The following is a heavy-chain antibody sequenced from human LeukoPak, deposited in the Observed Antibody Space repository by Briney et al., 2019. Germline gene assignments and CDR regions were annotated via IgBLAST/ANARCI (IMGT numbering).Heavy chain of an antibody. D-gene: IGHD3-16*01. CDR2: IYYSGST. J-gene: IGHJ4*02. V-gene: IGHV4-59*08. Sequence: SETLSLTCTVSGDSMSNYYWSWIRQPPGKGLEWIGYIYYSGSTNYNPSLKSRVTISVDTSKNQFSLKLSSVTVADTAVYYRARQGVKESHIDYWGQGTLVTVSS. CDR1: GDSMSNYY. CDR3: ARQGVKESHIDY.